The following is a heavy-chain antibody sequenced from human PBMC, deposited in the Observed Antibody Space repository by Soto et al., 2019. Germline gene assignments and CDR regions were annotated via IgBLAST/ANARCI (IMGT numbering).Heavy chain of an antibody. CDR1: GFTFSSYA. Sequence: GGSLRLCCAASGFTFSSYAVSWVRQAPGKGLEWVSAISGSGDNTYYADSVKGRFTISRDTSKNTLYLQMNTLRAEDTAVYYCAKEGFNWNSGLFDYWGQGTLVTVSS. CDR2: ISGSGDNT. D-gene: IGHD1-7*01. V-gene: IGHV3-23*01. J-gene: IGHJ4*02. CDR3: AKEGFNWNSGLFDY.